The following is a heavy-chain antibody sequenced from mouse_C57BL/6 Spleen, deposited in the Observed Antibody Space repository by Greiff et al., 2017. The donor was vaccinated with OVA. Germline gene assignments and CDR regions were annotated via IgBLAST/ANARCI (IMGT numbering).Heavy chain of an antibody. CDR1: GYTFTSYW. CDR3: ARSGLRRHFDV. J-gene: IGHJ1*03. Sequence: QVQLQQPGAELVKPGASVKLSCKASGYTFTSYWMQWVKQRPGQGLEWIGEIDPSDSYTNYNQKFKGKATLTVDTSSSTAYMQLSSLTSEDSAVYYCARSGLRRHFDVWGTGTTVTVSS. D-gene: IGHD2-4*01. V-gene: IGHV1-50*01. CDR2: IDPSDSYT.